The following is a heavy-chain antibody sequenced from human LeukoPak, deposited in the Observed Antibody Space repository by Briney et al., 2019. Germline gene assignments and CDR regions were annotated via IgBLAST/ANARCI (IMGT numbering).Heavy chain of an antibody. Sequence: GGSLRLSCAASGFTFSSYSMNWVRQAPGKGLEWVSSISSSSSYIYYADSVKGRFTISRDNAENSLYLQMNSLRDEDTAVHYCARDPYSGGYGAYYYYYMDVWGKGTTVTVSS. V-gene: IGHV3-21*01. J-gene: IGHJ6*03. CDR2: ISSSSSYI. D-gene: IGHD6-19*01. CDR1: GFTFSSYS. CDR3: ARDPYSGGYGAYYYYYMDV.